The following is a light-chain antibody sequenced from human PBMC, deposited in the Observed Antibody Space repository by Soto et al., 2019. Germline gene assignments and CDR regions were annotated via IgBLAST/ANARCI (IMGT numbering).Light chain of an antibody. CDR1: QGISSDH. Sequence: EIVLTQSPGILSLSPGERATLACRASQGISSDHLAWYQQRPGQSPRLLIYGASSRTTGVPDRFSGSGSGTDFTLTISRLEPEDFAVYYCQHYRSAPFTFGPGTKVDIK. V-gene: IGKV3-20*01. CDR3: QHYRSAPFT. J-gene: IGKJ3*01. CDR2: GAS.